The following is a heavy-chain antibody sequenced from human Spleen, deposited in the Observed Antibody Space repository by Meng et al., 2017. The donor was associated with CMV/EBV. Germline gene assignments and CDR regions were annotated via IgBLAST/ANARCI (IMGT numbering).Heavy chain of an antibody. J-gene: IGHJ4*02. CDR1: GFTFDSYA. CDR3: ARGGTNYFDY. Sequence: GESLKISCTASGFTFDSYAMSWVRQAPGKGLEWVSVISGIGGSTYYAESVKGRFTISRDNSKNTLYLHMNSLRVDDTAVYYCARGGTNYFDYWGQGTLVTVSS. CDR2: ISGIGGST. V-gene: IGHV3-23*01. D-gene: IGHD1-1*01.